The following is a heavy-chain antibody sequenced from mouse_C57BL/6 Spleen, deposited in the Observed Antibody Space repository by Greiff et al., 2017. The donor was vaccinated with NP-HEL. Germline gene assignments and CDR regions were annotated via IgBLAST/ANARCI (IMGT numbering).Heavy chain of an antibody. J-gene: IGHJ2*01. CDR2: ISGGGGNT. V-gene: IGHV5-9*01. Sequence: EVKLVESGGGLVKPGGSLQLSCAASGFTFSSYTMSWVRQTPEKRLEWVATISGGGGNTYYPDSVKGRFTIARDNAKNTRYLQMSSLRSEDTALYYCARLYYGYYFDYWGQGTTLTVSS. D-gene: IGHD2-2*01. CDR3: ARLYYGYYFDY. CDR1: GFTFSSYT.